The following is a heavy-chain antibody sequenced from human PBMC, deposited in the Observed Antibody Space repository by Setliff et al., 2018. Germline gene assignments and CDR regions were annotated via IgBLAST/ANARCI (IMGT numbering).Heavy chain of an antibody. J-gene: IGHJ5*02. V-gene: IGHV4-4*02. Sequence: SETLSLTCTVSGGSISSPNWWNWVRQPSGKGLEWIGEIYHSGTTNYNPSLKSRVTMSVDKSRNRFSLRLTSVTAADTAIYYCAQKHQRASWAFDPWGRGTLVTVSS. CDR2: IYHSGTT. CDR1: GGSISSPNW. D-gene: IGHD2-2*01. CDR3: AQKHQRASWAFDP.